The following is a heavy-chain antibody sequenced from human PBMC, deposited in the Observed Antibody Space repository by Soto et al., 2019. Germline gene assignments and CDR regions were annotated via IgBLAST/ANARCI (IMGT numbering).Heavy chain of an antibody. J-gene: IGHJ5*02. Sequence: PSETLSLTCTVSGDSMTSSSYYWGWIRQPPGKGLEWIGSIYYSERTSYNSGSTYYSPSLKSRVTISGDTSKSQFSLKLSSVTAADTAVYYCARERRPSLFDPWGQGTLVTVSS. V-gene: IGHV4-39*02. CDR2: IYYSERTSYNSGST. CDR3: ARERRPSLFDP. CDR1: GDSMTSSSYY.